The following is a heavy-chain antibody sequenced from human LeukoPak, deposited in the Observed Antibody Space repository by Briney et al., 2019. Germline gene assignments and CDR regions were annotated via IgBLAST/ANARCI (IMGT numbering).Heavy chain of an antibody. D-gene: IGHD3-22*01. CDR3: ARPVQNYYQEYYFDY. V-gene: IGHV1-2*02. Sequence: ASVKVSCKASGYTFTGYYMHWVRQAPGQGLEWMGWINPNSGGTNYAQKFQGRVTMTRDTSISTAYMELSRLRSDDTAVYYCARPVQNYYQEYYFDYWGQGTLVTVSS. CDR1: GYTFTGYY. CDR2: INPNSGGT. J-gene: IGHJ4*02.